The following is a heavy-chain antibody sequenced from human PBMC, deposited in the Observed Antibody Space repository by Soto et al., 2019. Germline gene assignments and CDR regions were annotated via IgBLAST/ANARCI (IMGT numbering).Heavy chain of an antibody. Sequence: SETLSLTCTVSGGSISSYYWSWIRQPPGKGLEWIGYIYYSGSTNYNPSIKSRVTISVDTSKNQFSLKLSPVTAADTAVYYCARVGYYGSGSYGGPYYYYYYMDVWGKGTTVTVSS. V-gene: IGHV4-59*01. D-gene: IGHD3-10*01. CDR1: GGSISSYY. CDR2: IYYSGST. J-gene: IGHJ6*03. CDR3: ARVGYYGSGSYGGPYYYYYYMDV.